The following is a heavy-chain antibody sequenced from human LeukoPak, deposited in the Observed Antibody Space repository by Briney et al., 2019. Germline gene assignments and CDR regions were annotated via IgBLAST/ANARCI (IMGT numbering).Heavy chain of an antibody. CDR1: GFTFSGFP. J-gene: IGHJ4*02. CDR3: AREGRGYDSSGYPYYFDY. Sequence: AGGSLRLSCAASGFTFSGFPMSWVRQSPTKGLEWVANIKQDGSERYYVDSVKGRFTISRDNAKNSLYLQMNSLRAEDTAVYYCAREGRGYDSSGYPYYFDYWGQGTLVTVSS. CDR2: IKQDGSER. D-gene: IGHD3-22*01. V-gene: IGHV3-7*01.